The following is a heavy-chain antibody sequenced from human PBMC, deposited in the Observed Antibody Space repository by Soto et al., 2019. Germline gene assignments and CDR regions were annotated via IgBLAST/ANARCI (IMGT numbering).Heavy chain of an antibody. CDR1: GFTFSSYW. Sequence: EVQLVESGGGLVQPGGSLRLSCAASGFTFSSYWMHWVRQAPGKGLVWVSRINSDGSSTSYADSVKGRFTISRDNAKDSLFLQMNSLRAGDTAVYYCASSWQQNGMDVWGQGTTVTVSS. J-gene: IGHJ6*02. D-gene: IGHD6-13*01. V-gene: IGHV3-74*01. CDR2: INSDGSST. CDR3: ASSWQQNGMDV.